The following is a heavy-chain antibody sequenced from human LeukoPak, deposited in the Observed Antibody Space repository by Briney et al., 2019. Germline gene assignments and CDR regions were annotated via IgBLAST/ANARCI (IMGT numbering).Heavy chain of an antibody. V-gene: IGHV3-23*01. CDR1: GFTFSTYA. CDR3: AKAAYGDYAGAFDI. D-gene: IGHD4-17*01. Sequence: LPGGSLRLSCAASGFTFSTYAMTWVRQAPGKGREGVSSMSGSGAGKFYAAPVKGRFTTSRDNSKPTLYVKMNRLRAEHTAVYYCAKAAYGDYAGAFDIWGQGTMVIVSS. J-gene: IGHJ3*02. CDR2: MSGSGAGK.